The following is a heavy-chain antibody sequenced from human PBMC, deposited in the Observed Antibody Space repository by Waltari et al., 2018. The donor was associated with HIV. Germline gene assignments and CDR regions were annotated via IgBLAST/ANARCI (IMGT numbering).Heavy chain of an antibody. Sequence: EVQLVESGGGFVKPGGSLRLSCAASGFTFNNAWMTWVRQAPGKGLEWVGRIKSKNDGGTTDYAAPVKARFTISRDDSKTTLYLQMNSLKTEDTAVYYCTKNHYSSNYAHFDDWGQGTLVTVSS. CDR3: TKNHYSSNYAHFDD. V-gene: IGHV3-15*01. CDR1: GFTFNNAW. J-gene: IGHJ4*02. D-gene: IGHD6-19*01. CDR2: IKSKNDGGTT.